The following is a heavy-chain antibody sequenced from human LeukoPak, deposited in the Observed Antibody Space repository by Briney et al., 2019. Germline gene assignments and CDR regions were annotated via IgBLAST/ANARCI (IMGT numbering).Heavy chain of an antibody. Sequence: SVKVSCKASGGTFSSYAISWVRQAPGQGLEWMGGIIPIFGTANYAQKFQGRVTITTDESTSTAYMELSSLRSEDTAVYYCARGGNLAAASDVWGQGTLVTVSS. J-gene: IGHJ4*02. CDR1: GGTFSSYA. D-gene: IGHD6-13*01. CDR3: ARGGNLAAASDV. CDR2: IIPIFGTA. V-gene: IGHV1-69*05.